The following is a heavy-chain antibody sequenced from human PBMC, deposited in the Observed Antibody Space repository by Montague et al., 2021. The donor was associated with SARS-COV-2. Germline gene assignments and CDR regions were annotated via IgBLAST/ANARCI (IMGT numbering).Heavy chain of an antibody. J-gene: IGHJ4*02. CDR3: ARDLRWGYYDILTGYYRPLDY. V-gene: IGHV3-48*04. CDR2: ISSSSSTI. D-gene: IGHD3-9*01. Sequence: SLRLSCAASGFTFSSYSMNWVRQAPGKGLEWVSYISSSSSTIYYADSVKGRFTISSDNGKNSLYLQMNSLRAEDTAVYYCARDLRWGYYDILTGYYRPLDYWGQGTLVTVAS. CDR1: GFTFSSYS.